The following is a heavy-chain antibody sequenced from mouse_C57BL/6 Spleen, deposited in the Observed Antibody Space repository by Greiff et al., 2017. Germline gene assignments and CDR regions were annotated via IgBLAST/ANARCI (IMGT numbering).Heavy chain of an antibody. Sequence: VQLQQSGPELVKPGASVKISCKASGYAFSSSWLNWVKQRPGKGLEWIGRIYPGDGDTNYNGKFKGKATLTADKSSSTAYMQLSSLTSEDSAVYFWAREGGFAYWGQGTLVTVSA. CDR1: GYAFSSSW. J-gene: IGHJ3*01. CDR2: IYPGDGDT. V-gene: IGHV1-82*01. CDR3: AREGGFAY.